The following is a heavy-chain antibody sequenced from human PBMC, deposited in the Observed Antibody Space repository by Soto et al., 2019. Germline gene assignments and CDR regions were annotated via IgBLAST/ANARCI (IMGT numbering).Heavy chain of an antibody. CDR3: ARYGPWGDGYNP. Sequence: QVQLQESGPGLVKPSQTLSLTCTVSGGSISSGGYYWSWIRQHPGKGLEWIGYIYYSGSTYYNPSLKSRVTXSXDXXKNQFSLKLSSVTAADTAVYYCARYGPWGDGYNPWGQGTLVTVSS. CDR2: IYYSGST. V-gene: IGHV4-31*03. D-gene: IGHD5-12*01. CDR1: GGSISSGGYY. J-gene: IGHJ4*02.